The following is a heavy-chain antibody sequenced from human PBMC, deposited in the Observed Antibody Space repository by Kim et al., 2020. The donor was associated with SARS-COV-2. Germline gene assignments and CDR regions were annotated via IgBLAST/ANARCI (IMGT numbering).Heavy chain of an antibody. D-gene: IGHD3-22*01. V-gene: IGHV4-59*08. CDR1: GGSISSYY. CDR2: IYYSGST. Sequence: SETLSLTCTVSGGSISSYYWSWIRQPPGKGLEWIGYIYYSGSTNYNPSLKSRVTISVDTSKNQFSLKLSSVTAADTAVYYCARSPASRLSITMIVVVTPDAFDIWGQGTMFTVSS. CDR3: ARSPASRLSITMIVVVTPDAFDI. J-gene: IGHJ3*02.